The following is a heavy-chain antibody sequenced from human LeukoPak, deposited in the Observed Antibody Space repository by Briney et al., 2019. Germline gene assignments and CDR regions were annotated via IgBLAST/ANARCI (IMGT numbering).Heavy chain of an antibody. CDR2: ISYDGSNK. J-gene: IGHJ6*03. CDR3: ARDAVVLSPDYYYYMDV. D-gene: IGHD2-8*02. CDR1: GFTFSSYA. Sequence: PGRSLRLSCAASGFTFSSYAMHWVRQAPGKGLEWVAVISYDGSNKYYADSVKGRFTLSRDNSKNTLYLQMNSMRAEDTAVYYCARDAVVLSPDYYYYMDVWGKGTTVTVSS. V-gene: IGHV3-30*04.